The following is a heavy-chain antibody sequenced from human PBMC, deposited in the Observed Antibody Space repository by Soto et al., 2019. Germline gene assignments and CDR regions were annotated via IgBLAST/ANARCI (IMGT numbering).Heavy chain of an antibody. V-gene: IGHV3-48*02. Sequence: EVQLVESGGGLVQPGGSLRLSCAASGFIFSSYSMNWVRQAPGKGLEWVSYITSSSITIYYADSVKGRFTISRDNAKNSLYLQMNSLRDEDTAVYYCARDYYDSSGYYWVWGQGTLVTVSS. D-gene: IGHD3-22*01. CDR2: ITSSSITI. CDR1: GFIFSSYS. CDR3: ARDYYDSSGYYWV. J-gene: IGHJ4*02.